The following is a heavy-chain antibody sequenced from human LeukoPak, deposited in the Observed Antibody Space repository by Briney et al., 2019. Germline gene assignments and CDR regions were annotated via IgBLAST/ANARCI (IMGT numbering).Heavy chain of an antibody. V-gene: IGHV3-48*03. J-gene: IGHJ4*02. D-gene: IGHD2-21*01. CDR1: GFTFSNE. CDR2: ISSSGTPI. CDR3: AREKTACGGDCYDS. Sequence: GGSLRLSCAASGFTFSNEMNWVRRAPGKGRVWVSSISSSGTPIHYAASVKGRFTISRDNAKNSLFLQMKSLRAEDTAVYYCAREKTACGGDCYDSWGQGTLVTVSS.